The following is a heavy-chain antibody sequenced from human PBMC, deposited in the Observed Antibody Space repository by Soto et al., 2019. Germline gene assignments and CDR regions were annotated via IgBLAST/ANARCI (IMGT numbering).Heavy chain of an antibody. D-gene: IGHD3-3*01. V-gene: IGHV1-18*04. CDR1: GYTFTSYG. CDR3: AREEYDFWSGYDY. Sequence: QVQLVQSGAEVKKPGASVKVSCKASGYTFTSYGISWVRQAPGQGLEGMGWISAYNGNTNYAQKLQGRVTMTTHTSTSTAYMELRSLSSDDTAVYYGAREEYDFWSGYDYWGQGTLFTVSS. CDR2: ISAYNGNT. J-gene: IGHJ4*02.